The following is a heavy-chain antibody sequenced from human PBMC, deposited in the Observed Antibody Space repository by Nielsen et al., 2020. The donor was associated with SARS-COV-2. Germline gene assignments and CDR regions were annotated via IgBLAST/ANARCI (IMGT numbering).Heavy chain of an antibody. CDR3: YALVNVDIVATKDY. J-gene: IGHJ4*02. CDR1: GYTFTGYY. D-gene: IGHD5-12*01. V-gene: IGHV1-69*13. CDR2: IIPIFGTA. Sequence: SVKVSCKASGYTFTGYYMHWVRQAPGQGLEWMGGIIPIFGTANYAQKFQGRVTITADESTSTAYMELSSLRSEDTAVYYCYALVNVDIVATKDYWGQGTLVTVSS.